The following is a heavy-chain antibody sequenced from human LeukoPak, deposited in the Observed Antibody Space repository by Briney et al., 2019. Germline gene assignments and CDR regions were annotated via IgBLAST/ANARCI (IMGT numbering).Heavy chain of an antibody. CDR3: AIVPAAVRDYYYYYMDV. Sequence: ASVQVSCKASGYTFTSYGISWVRQAPGQGLEWMGWISAYNGNTNYAQKLQGRVTMTTDTSTSTAYMELSSLRSEDTAVYYCAIVPAAVRDYYYYYMDVWGKGTTVTVSS. J-gene: IGHJ6*03. D-gene: IGHD2-2*01. CDR2: ISAYNGNT. CDR1: GYTFTSYG. V-gene: IGHV1-18*01.